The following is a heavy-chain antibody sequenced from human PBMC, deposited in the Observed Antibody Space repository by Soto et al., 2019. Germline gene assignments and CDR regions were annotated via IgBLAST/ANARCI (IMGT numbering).Heavy chain of an antibody. CDR2: ISAYNGNT. V-gene: IGHV1-18*01. J-gene: IGHJ6*02. CDR1: GYTFTSYG. Sequence: ASVKVSCKASGYTFTSYGISWVRQAPGQGLEWMGWISAYNGNTNYAQKLQGRVTMTTDTSTSTAYMELRSLRSDDTAVYYCAREDFWSGYPVIGRHYYYGMDVWGQGTTVIVSS. D-gene: IGHD3-3*01. CDR3: AREDFWSGYPVIGRHYYYGMDV.